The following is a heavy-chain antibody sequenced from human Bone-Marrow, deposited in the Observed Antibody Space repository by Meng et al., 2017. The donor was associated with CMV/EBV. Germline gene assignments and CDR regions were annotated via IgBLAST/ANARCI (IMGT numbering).Heavy chain of an antibody. J-gene: IGHJ4*02. Sequence: GSFIDYYWTWIRQPPGKGLEWIGEINHSGSTNYNPSLKSRVTISVDTSKNQFSLKLSSVTAADTAVYYCARGLGYEGQQLVLAGFDYWGQGTLVTVSS. CDR1: GSFIDYY. V-gene: IGHV4-34*01. CDR2: INHSGST. CDR3: ARGLGYEGQQLVLAGFDY. D-gene: IGHD6-13*01.